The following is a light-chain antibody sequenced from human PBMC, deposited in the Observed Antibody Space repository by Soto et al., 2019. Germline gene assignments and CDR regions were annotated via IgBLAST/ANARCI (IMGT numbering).Light chain of an antibody. CDR2: VAS. Sequence: EIVLTQSPGTLSLSPGERATLSCRASQSVTSNYLAWYQQTPGQAPRLLFFVASIRSTGIPDRFSGSGSGTYFTLTIIRLEPEDSAVYHCQQYGSSPTTFGQGTKVEIK. V-gene: IGKV3-20*01. CDR3: QQYGSSPTT. CDR1: QSVTSNY. J-gene: IGKJ1*01.